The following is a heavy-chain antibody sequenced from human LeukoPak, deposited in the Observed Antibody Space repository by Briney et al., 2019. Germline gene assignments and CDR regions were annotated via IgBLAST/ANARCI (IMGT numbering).Heavy chain of an antibody. V-gene: IGHV1-18*01. CDR3: ARAGDSSGWLLGYMDV. J-gene: IGHJ6*03. CDR2: VSAYNGNT. CDR1: GYTFTSYG. D-gene: IGHD6-19*01. Sequence: GASVKVSCKASGYTFTSYGISWVRQAPGQGLEWMGWVSAYNGNTNYAQKLQGRVTMTTDTSTSTAYMELRSLRSDDTAVYYCARAGDSSGWLLGYMDVWGKGTTVTVSS.